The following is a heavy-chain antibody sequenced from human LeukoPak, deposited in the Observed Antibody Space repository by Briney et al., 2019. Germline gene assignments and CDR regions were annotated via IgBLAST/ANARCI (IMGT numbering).Heavy chain of an antibody. Sequence: SETLSLTCTVSGGSISSYYWSWIRQPPGRGLEWIGYIYYSGSTNYNPSLKSRVTISVDTFKNQFSLKLSSVTAADTAVYYCARGSSLIAAAGIIDYWGQGTLVTVSS. CDR1: GGSISSYY. CDR2: IYYSGST. D-gene: IGHD6-13*01. V-gene: IGHV4-59*01. CDR3: ARGSSLIAAAGIIDY. J-gene: IGHJ4*02.